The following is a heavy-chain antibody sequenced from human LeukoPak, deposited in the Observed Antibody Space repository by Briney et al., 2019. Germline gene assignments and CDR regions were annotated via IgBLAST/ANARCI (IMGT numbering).Heavy chain of an antibody. J-gene: IGHJ4*02. Sequence: TASETLSLTCTVSGGSISSYYWSWIRQPAGKGLEWIGRIYISGSTNYNPSLKSRVTMSVDTSKNQFSLKLSSVTAADTAVYYCARDRGTWNDDGFDYWGQGTLVTVSS. CDR2: IYISGST. D-gene: IGHD1-1*01. CDR1: GGSISSYY. V-gene: IGHV4-4*07. CDR3: ARDRGTWNDDGFDY.